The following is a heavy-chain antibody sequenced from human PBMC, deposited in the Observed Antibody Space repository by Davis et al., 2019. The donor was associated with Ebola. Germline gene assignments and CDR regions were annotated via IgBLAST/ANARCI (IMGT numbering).Heavy chain of an antibody. Sequence: GGSLRLSCAASGFSFSSYWMSWVRQALGKGPEWVAIIKQDGGEKYYVDSVKGRFTISRDNAKNSLFLEMNSLRAEDTAFYYCASGDGRGRSYDMDVWGQGTTVTVSS. CDR3: ASGDGRGRSYDMDV. V-gene: IGHV3-7*03. CDR1: GFSFSSYW. CDR2: IKQDGGEK. J-gene: IGHJ6*03. D-gene: IGHD3/OR15-3a*01.